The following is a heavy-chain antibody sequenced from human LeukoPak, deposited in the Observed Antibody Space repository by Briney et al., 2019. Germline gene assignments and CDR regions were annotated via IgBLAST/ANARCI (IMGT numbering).Heavy chain of an antibody. CDR1: GDSFSSNSAA. D-gene: IGHD1-26*01. CDR2: TYYRSKWYN. Sequence: SQTLSLTCAISGDSFSSNSAAWHWIRQSPSRGLEWLGRTYYRSKWYNDYALSVKGRITINPDTSKNQFSLQLNSVTPEDTAVYYCTRGPSGSYSHFDYWGQGTLVTVSS. V-gene: IGHV6-1*01. J-gene: IGHJ4*02. CDR3: TRGPSGSYSHFDY.